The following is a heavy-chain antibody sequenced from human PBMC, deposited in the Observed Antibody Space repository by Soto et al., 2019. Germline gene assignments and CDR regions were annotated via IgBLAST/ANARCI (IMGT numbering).Heavy chain of an antibody. CDR3: TKSVVGATTTGRGFDY. Sequence: PGGSLRLSCAASGFTFSSYWMSWVRQAPGKGLEWVSVISGGGGNTYYADSVKGRFTISRDNSKNTLYLQMSSLRADDTALYYCTKSVVGATTTGRGFDYWGQGTLVTVSS. V-gene: IGHV3-23*01. CDR1: GFTFSSYW. CDR2: ISGGGGNT. J-gene: IGHJ4*02. D-gene: IGHD1-26*01.